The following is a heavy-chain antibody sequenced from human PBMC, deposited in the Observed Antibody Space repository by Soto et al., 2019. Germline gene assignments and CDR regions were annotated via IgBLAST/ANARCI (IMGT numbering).Heavy chain of an antibody. CDR2: VYYSGSS. V-gene: IGHV4-30-4*01. CDR3: ARMSYYYDKWYFDL. D-gene: IGHD3-22*01. Sequence: TLSLTCSVSGGSINNDDFYWSWLRQTPGKGLQWIGYVYYSGSSDCIPSLKSRLSMSIDKSKNQFTLKLSSVTAADTAIYYCARMSYYYDKWYFDLWGRGTLVTVSS. J-gene: IGHJ2*01. CDR1: GGSINNDDFY.